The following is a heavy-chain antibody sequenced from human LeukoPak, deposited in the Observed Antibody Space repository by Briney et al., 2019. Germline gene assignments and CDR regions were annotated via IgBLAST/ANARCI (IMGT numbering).Heavy chain of an antibody. V-gene: IGHV3-23*01. Sequence: GGSLRLSCAASEFSVGSNYMTWVRQAPGKGLEWVSAISGSGGSTYYADSVKGRFTISRDNSKNTLYLQMNSLRAEDTAVYYCAKDRCSNGVGCYYYYMDVWGKGTSVTISS. D-gene: IGHD2-8*01. CDR3: AKDRCSNGVGCYYYYMDV. CDR2: ISGSGGST. CDR1: EFSVGSNY. J-gene: IGHJ6*03.